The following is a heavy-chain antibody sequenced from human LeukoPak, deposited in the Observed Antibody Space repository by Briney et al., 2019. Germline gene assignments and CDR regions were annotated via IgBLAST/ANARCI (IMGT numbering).Heavy chain of an antibody. V-gene: IGHV4-4*02. CDR1: GGSITSSNW. CDR3: ARGECGVNCPKFNWLDP. CDR2: IYHSGST. Sequence: SETLSLTCAVSGGSITSSNWWSWVRQPPGKGLEWIGEIYHSGSTNYNPSLKSRVTISVDTSKNQFSLKLSSVTAADTAVYYCARGECGVNCPKFNWLDPWGQGVLVTVSS. D-gene: IGHD1-1*01. J-gene: IGHJ5*02.